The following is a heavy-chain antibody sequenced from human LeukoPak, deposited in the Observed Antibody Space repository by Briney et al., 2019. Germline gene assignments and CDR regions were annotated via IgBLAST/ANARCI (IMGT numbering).Heavy chain of an antibody. D-gene: IGHD3-9*01. CDR3: AKYFGGRLPVYGNWFDP. J-gene: IGHJ5*02. V-gene: IGHV3-23*01. Sequence: PGGSLRLSCAASGFTFSSYAMSWVRQAPGKGLEWVSAISGSGGSTYYADSVKGRFTISRDNSKNTLYLQMNSLRAEDTAVYYCAKYFGGRLPVYGNWFDPWGQGTLVTVSS. CDR2: ISGSGGST. CDR1: GFTFSSYA.